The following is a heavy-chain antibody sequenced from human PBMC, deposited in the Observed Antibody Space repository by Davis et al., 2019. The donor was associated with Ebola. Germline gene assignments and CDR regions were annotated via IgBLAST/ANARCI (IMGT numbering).Heavy chain of an antibody. Sequence: MPSETLSLTCAVYGDSFSDYFWSWIRQPPGKGLEWIGEIGHSGNTHYNPSLKSRVTISVDTSKNQFSLKLSSVTAADTAVYYCARPRYITIFGVVHGMDVWGQGTTVTVSS. J-gene: IGHJ6*02. D-gene: IGHD3-3*01. CDR1: GDSFSDYF. CDR2: IGHSGNT. CDR3: ARPRYITIFGVVHGMDV. V-gene: IGHV4-34*01.